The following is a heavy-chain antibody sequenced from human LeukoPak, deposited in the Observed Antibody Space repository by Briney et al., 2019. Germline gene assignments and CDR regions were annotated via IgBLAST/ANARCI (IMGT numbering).Heavy chain of an antibody. J-gene: IGHJ4*02. CDR3: ARRDYGYYFDY. CDR1: GYSISSGYY. D-gene: IGHD3-16*01. CDR2: IYHSGTT. Sequence: PSETLSLTCIVSGYSISSGYYWAWIRPPPGKGLEWIGSIYHSGTTYYNPSLQSRVPLSVDTSKNQFSLKLSSVTAADTAVYYCARRDYGYYFDYWGQGTRVTVSS. V-gene: IGHV4-38-2*02.